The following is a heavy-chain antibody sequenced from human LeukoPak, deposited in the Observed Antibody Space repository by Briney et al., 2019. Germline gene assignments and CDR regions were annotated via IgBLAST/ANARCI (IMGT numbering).Heavy chain of an antibody. J-gene: IGHJ3*02. CDR1: GFSFDDYG. Sequence: GGSLRLSCAASGFSFDDYGMSWVRQAPGKGLEWVSAISGSGGSTYYADSVKGRFTISRDNSKNTLYLQMNSLRAEDTAVYYCAKTDYGDYRGAFDIWGQGTMVTVSS. CDR3: AKTDYGDYRGAFDI. D-gene: IGHD4-17*01. CDR2: ISGSGGST. V-gene: IGHV3-23*01.